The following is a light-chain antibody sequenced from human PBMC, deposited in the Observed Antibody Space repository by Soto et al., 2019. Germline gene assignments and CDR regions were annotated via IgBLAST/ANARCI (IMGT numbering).Light chain of an antibody. V-gene: IGLV2-14*01. CDR3: SSYTSSSTLV. CDR1: SSDVGGHKY. CDR2: EVT. J-gene: IGLJ3*02. Sequence: QSVLTQPASVSGSPGQSSTISCTGTSSDVGGHKYVSWYQQHPGKAPKLMIYEVTNRPSGVSNRFSGAKSGNTASLTISGLHTEDEADYYCSSYTSSSTLVFGGGTQLTVL.